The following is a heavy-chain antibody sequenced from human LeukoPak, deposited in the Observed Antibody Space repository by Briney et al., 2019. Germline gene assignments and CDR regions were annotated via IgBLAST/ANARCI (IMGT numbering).Heavy chain of an antibody. J-gene: IGHJ6*03. CDR2: IYTSGST. V-gene: IGHV4-61*02. Sequence: SETLSLTCTVSGGSISSGSYYWSWIRQPAGKGLEWIGRIYTSGSTNYNPSLKSRVTISVDTSKNQFSLKLSSVTAADTAVYYCARGKAAGGGYYYYMDVWGKGTTVTISS. CDR3: ARGKAAGGGYYYYMDV. CDR1: GGSISSGSYY. D-gene: IGHD6-13*01.